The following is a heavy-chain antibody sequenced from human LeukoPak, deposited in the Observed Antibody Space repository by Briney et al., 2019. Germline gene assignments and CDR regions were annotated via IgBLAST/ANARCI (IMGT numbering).Heavy chain of an antibody. V-gene: IGHV3-48*02. CDR3: ARVWQDYSGVDY. J-gene: IGHJ4*02. D-gene: IGHD2-21*01. CDR1: GFTFSAYH. Sequence: GGSLRLSCAASGFTFSAYHINWVRQAPGKGLEWISYISTTGTTIHYADSVKGRFAISRDNAKSSLYLQVNSLRDEGTAVYYCARVWQDYSGVDYWGQGTLVTVSS. CDR2: ISTTGTTI.